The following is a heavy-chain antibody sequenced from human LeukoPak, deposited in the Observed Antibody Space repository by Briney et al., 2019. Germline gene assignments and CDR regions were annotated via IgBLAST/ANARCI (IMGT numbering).Heavy chain of an antibody. CDR2: LNTNTGTP. Sequence: AASVKVSCKASGYIFDIYAMIWVRQAPGQGLEWIGWLNTNTGTPTYAQGFTGRVVFSLDTSVSTAYLKISSLKSEDTAVYYCAREGAGSSSWRLGWRPNWFDPWGQGTLVTVSS. J-gene: IGHJ5*02. D-gene: IGHD6-13*01. V-gene: IGHV7-4-1*02. CDR3: AREGAGSSSWRLGWRPNWFDP. CDR1: GYIFDIYA.